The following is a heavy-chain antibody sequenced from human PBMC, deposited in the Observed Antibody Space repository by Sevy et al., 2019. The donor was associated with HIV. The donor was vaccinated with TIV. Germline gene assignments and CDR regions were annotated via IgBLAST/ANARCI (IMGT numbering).Heavy chain of an antibody. J-gene: IGHJ4*02. V-gene: IGHV3-30*04. D-gene: IGHD6-13*01. CDR2: ISHDGSNK. Sequence: GGSLRLSCAVSGFIFNNYAMHWVRQAPGKGLEWATGISHDGSNKYYGDSVKGRFTISRDNSKNTVYLQMNSLRAEDTAVYYCARALSTWYYFDYWGQGTLVTVS. CDR3: ARALSTWYYFDY. CDR1: GFIFNNYA.